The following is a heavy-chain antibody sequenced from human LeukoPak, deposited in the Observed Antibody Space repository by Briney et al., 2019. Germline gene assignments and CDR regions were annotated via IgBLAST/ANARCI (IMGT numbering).Heavy chain of an antibody. Sequence: SETLSLTCTVSGGSISSYHWSWIRQPPGKGLEWIGYIYYSGSTNYNPSLKSRVTISVDTSKNQFSLRLSSVTAADTAVYYCARGRGYYYYWGQGTLVTVSS. CDR2: IYYSGST. V-gene: IGHV4-59*01. D-gene: IGHD3-22*01. CDR3: ARGRGYYYY. CDR1: GGSISSYH. J-gene: IGHJ4*02.